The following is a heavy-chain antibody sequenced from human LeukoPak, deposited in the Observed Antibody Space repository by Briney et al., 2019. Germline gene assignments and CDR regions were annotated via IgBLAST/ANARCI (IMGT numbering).Heavy chain of an antibody. Sequence: GGSLRHSCAASGFTFSSYAMSWVRPAPWKGLEWVSPTSGSGASTYYADSVKGRFTISRDNSKHTLYLQMNSLRAEDTAVYYCAKQPGSVVDSSGSLSRHWGQGTLVTVSS. V-gene: IGHV3-23*01. J-gene: IGHJ4*02. CDR1: GFTFSSYA. D-gene: IGHD3-22*01. CDR3: AKQPGSVVDSSGSLSRH. CDR2: TSGSGAST.